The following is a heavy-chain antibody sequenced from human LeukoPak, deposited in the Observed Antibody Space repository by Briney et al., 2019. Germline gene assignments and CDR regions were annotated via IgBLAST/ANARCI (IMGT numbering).Heavy chain of an antibody. J-gene: IGHJ4*02. CDR3: ARDDVLRFLKWLSYFDY. V-gene: IGHV3-21*01. CDR1: GFTFSRYS. Sequence: GGSLRLSCAASGFTFSRYSMNWVRQAPGKGLEWVSSISSSSSYIYYADSVKGRFTISRDNAKNSLYLQMNSLRAEDTAVYYCARDDVLRFLKWLSYFDYWGQGTLVTVSS. CDR2: ISSSSSYI. D-gene: IGHD3-3*01.